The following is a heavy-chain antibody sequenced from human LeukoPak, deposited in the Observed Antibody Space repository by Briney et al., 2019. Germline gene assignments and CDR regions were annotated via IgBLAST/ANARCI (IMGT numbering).Heavy chain of an antibody. V-gene: IGHV1-2*02. D-gene: IGHD3-3*01. Sequence: ASVKVSCKASGYTFTGYYMHWVRQAPGQGLAWMGWINPNSGGTNYAQKFQGRVTMTRDTSISTAYMELSRLRSDDTAVYYCARVIILRGYDFWSGYYMPFDYWGQGTLVTVSS. J-gene: IGHJ4*02. CDR2: INPNSGGT. CDR3: ARVIILRGYDFWSGYYMPFDY. CDR1: GYTFTGYY.